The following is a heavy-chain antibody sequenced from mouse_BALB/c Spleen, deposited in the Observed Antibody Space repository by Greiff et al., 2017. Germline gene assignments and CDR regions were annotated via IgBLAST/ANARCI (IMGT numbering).Heavy chain of an antibody. CDR3: ARDLTGTGWYFDV. CDR1: GFTFSDYY. D-gene: IGHD4-1*01. J-gene: IGHJ1*01. Sequence: EVQLLESGGGLVKPGGSLKLSCAASGFTFSDYYMHWVRQTPEKRLEWVATISDGGSYTYYPDSVKGRFTITRDNAKNNLYLQMSSLKSEDAAMYYCARDLTGTGWYFDVWGAGTTVTVSS. CDR2: ISDGGSYT. V-gene: IGHV5-4*02.